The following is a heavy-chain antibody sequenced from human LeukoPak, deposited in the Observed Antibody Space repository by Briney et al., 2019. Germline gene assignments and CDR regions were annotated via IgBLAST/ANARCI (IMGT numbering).Heavy chain of an antibody. CDR2: INHSGST. Sequence: PSETLSLTCTVSGGSISSGGYYWSWIRQPPGKGLEWIGEINHSGSTNYNPSLKSRATISVDTSKNQFSLKLSSVTAADTAVYYCARGDSSVVANDYWGQGTLVTVSS. CDR3: ARGDSSVVANDY. V-gene: IGHV4-39*07. J-gene: IGHJ4*02. CDR1: GGSISSGGYY. D-gene: IGHD3-22*01.